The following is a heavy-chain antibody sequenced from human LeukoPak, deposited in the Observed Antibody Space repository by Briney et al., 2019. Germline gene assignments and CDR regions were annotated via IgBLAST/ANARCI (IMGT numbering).Heavy chain of an antibody. V-gene: IGHV3-72*01. CDR2: TRNKANSYTT. J-gene: IGHJ6*02. Sequence: PGGSLRLSCAASGFTFSDHYMDWVRQAPGRGLEWVGRTRNKANSYTTEYAASVKGRFTISRDDSKNSLYLQMNSLKTEDTAVYYCARDTGDYYYYGMDVWGQGTTVTVSS. D-gene: IGHD4-11*01. CDR3: ARDTGDYYYYGMDV. CDR1: GFTFSDHY.